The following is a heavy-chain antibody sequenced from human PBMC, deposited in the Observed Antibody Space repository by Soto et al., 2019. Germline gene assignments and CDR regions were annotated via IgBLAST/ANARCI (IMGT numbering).Heavy chain of an antibody. V-gene: IGHV3-23*01. J-gene: IGHJ6*03. Sequence: VQLLESGGGLVQPGGSLRLSCVVSGFTFGSYAMSWVRQAPEKGPEWVAILGGNGFTTYYADSVKGRFTISGEKSKSTLFLQMNSLRADDTGVYYCAKALRPRWNFFYYMGVWGRGTSVIVSS. CDR2: LGGNGFTT. D-gene: IGHD3-16*01. CDR3: AKALRPRWNFFYYMGV. CDR1: GFTFGSYA.